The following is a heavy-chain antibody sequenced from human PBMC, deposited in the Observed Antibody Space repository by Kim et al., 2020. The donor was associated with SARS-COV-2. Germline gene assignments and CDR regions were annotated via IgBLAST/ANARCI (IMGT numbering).Heavy chain of an antibody. V-gene: IGHV3-30-3*01. J-gene: IGHJ5*02. Sequence: GGSLRLSCTASGFTFSTYSMHWVRQAPVKGLEWVAIVSYDGSNKYYADSVKGRFTISRDNSKNTLYLQMNIVRPDDTAVYYCARGGRLQLLLIGGFFDP. D-gene: IGHD3-16*01. CDR3: ARGGRLQLLLIGGFFDP. CDR1: GFTFSTYS. CDR2: VSYDGSNK.